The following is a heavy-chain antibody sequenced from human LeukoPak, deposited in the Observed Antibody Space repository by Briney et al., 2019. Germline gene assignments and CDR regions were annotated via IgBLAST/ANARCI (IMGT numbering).Heavy chain of an antibody. CDR3: VKADYYDTSNYYYRYFQY. D-gene: IGHD3-22*01. CDR2: ISSSSSYI. Sequence: GGSLRLSCAASGFTFSSYSMNWVRQAPGKGLEWVSSISSSSSYISYADSVKGRFTISRDNSKNTLYLQVSSLRAEDTAVYYCVKADYYDTSNYYYRYFQYWGQGTLVTVSS. CDR1: GFTFSSYS. V-gene: IGHV3-21*01. J-gene: IGHJ1*01.